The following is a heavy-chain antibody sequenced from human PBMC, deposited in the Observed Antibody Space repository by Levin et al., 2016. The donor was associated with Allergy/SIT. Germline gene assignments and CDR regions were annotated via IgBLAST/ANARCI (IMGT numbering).Heavy chain of an antibody. D-gene: IGHD6-13*01. Sequence: SLKISCAASGFTFDDYAMHWVRQAPGKGLEWVSGISWNSGSIGYADSVKGRFTISRDNAKNSLYLQMNSLRAEDTALYYCAKDISQDSSSWYLSIDYWGQGTLVTVSS. J-gene: IGHJ4*02. V-gene: IGHV3-9*01. CDR2: ISWNSGSI. CDR3: AKDISQDSSSWYLSIDY. CDR1: GFTFDDYA.